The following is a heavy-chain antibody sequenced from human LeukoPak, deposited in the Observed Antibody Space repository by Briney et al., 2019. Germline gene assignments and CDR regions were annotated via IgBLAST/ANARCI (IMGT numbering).Heavy chain of an antibody. J-gene: IGHJ3*02. CDR1: GYTFTGYY. D-gene: IGHD3-22*01. CDR2: INPNSGGT. Sequence: GASVKVSCKASGYTFTGYYMHWVRQAPGQGLEWMGRINPNSGGTNYAQKFQGRVTMTRDTSISTVYMELSRLRSDDTAVYYCARDRGYYYDSSGYYTNRAFDIWGQGTMVTVSS. CDR3: ARDRGYYYDSSGYYTNRAFDI. V-gene: IGHV1-2*06.